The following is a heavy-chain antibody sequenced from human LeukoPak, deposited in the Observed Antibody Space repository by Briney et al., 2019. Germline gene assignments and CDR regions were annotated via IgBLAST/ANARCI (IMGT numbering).Heavy chain of an antibody. Sequence: GGSLRLSCAASGFTFSNYWMSWVRRAPRKGLEWVAIINEDGSTKYYVDSLKGRFVISRDNAKNSLYLQMSGLRADDTAVYYCARDYWRSIEYWGQGALVTVSS. CDR2: INEDGSTK. CDR3: ARDYWRSIEY. CDR1: GFTFSNYW. V-gene: IGHV3-7*03. J-gene: IGHJ4*02. D-gene: IGHD3-3*01.